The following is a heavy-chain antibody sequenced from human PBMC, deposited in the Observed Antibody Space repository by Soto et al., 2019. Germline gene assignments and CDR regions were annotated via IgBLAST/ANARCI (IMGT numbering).Heavy chain of an antibody. D-gene: IGHD1-1*01. V-gene: IGHV3-15*01. CDR1: GFTFSNAW. Sequence: GGSLRLSCAASGFTFSNAWMSWVRQAPGKGLEWVGRIKSKNDGGTTDYAAPVKGRFTISRDDSKNTLYLQMNSLKTEDTAVYYCTTGYPELDAFDIWGQGTMVTVSS. J-gene: IGHJ3*02. CDR3: TTGYPELDAFDI. CDR2: IKSKNDGGTT.